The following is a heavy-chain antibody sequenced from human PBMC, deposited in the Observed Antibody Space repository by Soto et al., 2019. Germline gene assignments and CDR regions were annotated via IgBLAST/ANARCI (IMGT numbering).Heavy chain of an antibody. CDR1: GGTFSSYA. D-gene: IGHD3-22*01. CDR2: IIPIFGSA. V-gene: IGHV1-69*01. Sequence: QVQLVQSGAEVKKPGSSVKVSCKASGGTFSSYAISWVRQAPGQGLEWMGGIIPIFGSANYEQKFQRKVTITAHESTSTAYMELSSLRSEDTAVYYCARGAYYYDSSGYPPGAFYGMDVWGQGTTVTVSS. CDR3: ARGAYYYDSSGYPPGAFYGMDV. J-gene: IGHJ6*02.